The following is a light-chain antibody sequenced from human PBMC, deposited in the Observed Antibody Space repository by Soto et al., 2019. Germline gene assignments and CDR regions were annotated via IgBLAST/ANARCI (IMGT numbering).Light chain of an antibody. Sequence: QSVLTQPASVSGSPGQSITISCTGTRSDVGNYNLVSWYQQHPGKAPKLMIYDVNKRPSGFSKRFSGSKSGNTASLTISGLQAEDEADYYCCSYAGSDAWAFGGGTKLTVL. J-gene: IGLJ3*02. CDR3: CSYAGSDAWA. V-gene: IGLV2-23*02. CDR1: RSDVGNYNL. CDR2: DVN.